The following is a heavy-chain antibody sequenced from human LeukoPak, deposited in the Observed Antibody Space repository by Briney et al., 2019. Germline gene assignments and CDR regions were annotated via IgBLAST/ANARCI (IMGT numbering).Heavy chain of an antibody. V-gene: IGHV3-11*04. CDR2: ISSSGSTI. D-gene: IGHD4-11*01. CDR1: GFTFSDYY. Sequence: GGSLRLSCAASGFTFSDYYMSWIRQALGKGLEWVSYISSSGSTIYYADSVKGRFTISRDNAKNSLYLQMNSLRAEDTAVYYCARDRSVTTAYYYYMDVWGKGTTVTVSS. J-gene: IGHJ6*03. CDR3: ARDRSVTTAYYYYMDV.